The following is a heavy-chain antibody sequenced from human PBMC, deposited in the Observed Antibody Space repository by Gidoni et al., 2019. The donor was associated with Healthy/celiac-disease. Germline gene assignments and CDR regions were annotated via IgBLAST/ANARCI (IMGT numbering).Heavy chain of an antibody. J-gene: IGHJ3*02. V-gene: IGHV4-34*01. D-gene: IGHD3-22*01. Sequence: QVQLQPWGAGLLKPSETLSLTCAVYGGSFSGYYWSWIRQPPGKGLEWIGEINHSGSTNYNPSLKSRVTISVDTSKNQFSLKLSSVTAADTAVYYCARAYYYDSSGYRAFDIWGQGTMVTVSS. CDR1: GGSFSGYY. CDR2: INHSGST. CDR3: ARAYYYDSSGYRAFDI.